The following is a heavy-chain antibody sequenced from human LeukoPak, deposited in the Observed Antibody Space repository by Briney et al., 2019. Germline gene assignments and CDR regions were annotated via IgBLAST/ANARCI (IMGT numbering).Heavy chain of an antibody. Sequence: KPSETLSLTCTVSGGSIGSYYWSWIRQPPGKGLEWIGYVSYRGSTNYNPSLKSRVAISVDASKNQFSLKVSSVTAADTAVYYCARGSHYYGGYGYWGQGTLVTVSS. CDR2: VSYRGST. CDR3: ARGSHYYGGYGY. J-gene: IGHJ4*02. V-gene: IGHV4-59*01. CDR1: GGSIGSYY. D-gene: IGHD4-17*01.